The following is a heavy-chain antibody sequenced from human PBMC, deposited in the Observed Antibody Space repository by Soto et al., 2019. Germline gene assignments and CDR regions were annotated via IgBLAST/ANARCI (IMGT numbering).Heavy chain of an antibody. CDR3: ARDSPNTYVWGSYRYNDFDY. CDR2: ISSSSSTI. CDR1: GFTFSSYS. Sequence: VQLVESGGGVVQPGRSLRLSCAASGFTFSSYSMNWVRQAPGKGLEWVSYISSSSSTIYYADSVKGRFTISRDNAKNSLYLQMNSLRDEDTAVYYCARDSPNTYVWGSYRYNDFDYWGQGTLVTVSS. V-gene: IGHV3-48*02. J-gene: IGHJ4*02. D-gene: IGHD3-16*02.